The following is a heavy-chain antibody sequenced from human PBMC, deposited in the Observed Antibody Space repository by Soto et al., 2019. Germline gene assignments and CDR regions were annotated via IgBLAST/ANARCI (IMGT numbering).Heavy chain of an antibody. CDR3: ARGRGDTAMAWYY. Sequence: QVQLQESGPGLVKPSETLSLTCTVSGGSISSYYWSWIRQSPGKGLDWIGYIYYSGRTKYNPSLKSRVTISVDTSKNQFSLKLSSVTAADTAVYYCARGRGDTAMAWYYWGQGTLVTVSS. V-gene: IGHV4-59*01. D-gene: IGHD5-18*01. CDR2: IYYSGRT. J-gene: IGHJ4*02. CDR1: GGSISSYY.